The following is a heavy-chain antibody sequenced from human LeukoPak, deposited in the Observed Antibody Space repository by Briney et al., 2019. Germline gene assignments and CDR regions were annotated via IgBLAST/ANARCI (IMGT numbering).Heavy chain of an antibody. V-gene: IGHV4-30-4*01. CDR3: ARGRGGSFYDS. CDR2: IDYSGST. J-gene: IGHJ5*01. D-gene: IGHD2-15*01. CDR1: GGSISSADYS. Sequence: PSQTLSLTCIVSGGSISSADYSWSWIRQPPGKGLEWIGYIDYSGSTYYKPSLKSRVTISVDRSKNQFSLRLSSVTAADAAVYYCARGRGGSFYDSWGQGTLVTVSS.